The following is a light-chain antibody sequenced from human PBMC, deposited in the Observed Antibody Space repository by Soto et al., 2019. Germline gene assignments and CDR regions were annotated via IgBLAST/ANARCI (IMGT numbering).Light chain of an antibody. V-gene: IGKV3-20*01. CDR3: QHYGTSPPFT. Sequence: EIVLTQSPATLSLSPGERATLSCRASQSVSSYLAWYQQKPGQAPRLLIYGASSRATGIPDRFSGSGSGTDFILTISRLEPEDFAVYYCQHYGTSPPFTFXRGTKVDIK. CDR1: QSVSSY. CDR2: GAS. J-gene: IGKJ2*01.